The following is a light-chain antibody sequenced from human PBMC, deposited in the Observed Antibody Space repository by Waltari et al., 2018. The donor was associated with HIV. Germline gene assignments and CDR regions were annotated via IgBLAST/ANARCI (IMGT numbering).Light chain of an antibody. CDR1: SLADQY. Sequence: SYELTQPPSISVSPGQTARITCSGESLADQYVYWYQQKPGQAPLLVMYKDTARPSGIPERCFGSTYGTTVKWTIDGVQAQDEADYYCQSADNSDTYYVFGSGTKVTVL. CDR3: QSADNSDTYYV. V-gene: IGLV3-25*03. J-gene: IGLJ1*01. CDR2: KDT.